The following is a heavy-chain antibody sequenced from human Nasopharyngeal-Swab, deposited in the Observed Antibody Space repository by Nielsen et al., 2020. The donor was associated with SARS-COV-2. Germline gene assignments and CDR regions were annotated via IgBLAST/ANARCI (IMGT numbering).Heavy chain of an antibody. V-gene: IGHV1-69*01. J-gene: IGHJ6*02. CDR2: IIPIFGTA. D-gene: IGHD4-11*01. Sequence: VPQAPGQGLGWMGGIIPIFGTANYAQKFQGRVTITADESTSTAYMELSSLRSEDTAVYYCARGLTTVTTYYYYGMDVWGQGTTVTVSS. CDR3: ARGLTTVTTYYYYGMDV.